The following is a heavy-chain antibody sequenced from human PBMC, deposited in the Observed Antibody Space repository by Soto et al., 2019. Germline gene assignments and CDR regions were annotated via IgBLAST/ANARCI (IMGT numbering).Heavy chain of an antibody. Sequence: QVHLVQSGAEVKKPGSSVKVSCTSSGDTFSSYSYSWVRLVPGQGLEWMGGFSHVFGGPNYAQNFLDRVTITANQFTRTVYLELSGLTSDDTAVYYCARGVTRGSFPPCDLWGQGTLVTISS. CDR2: FSHVFGGP. V-gene: IGHV1-69*13. J-gene: IGHJ5*02. D-gene: IGHD3-10*01. CDR3: ARGVTRGSFPPCDL. CDR1: GDTFSSYS.